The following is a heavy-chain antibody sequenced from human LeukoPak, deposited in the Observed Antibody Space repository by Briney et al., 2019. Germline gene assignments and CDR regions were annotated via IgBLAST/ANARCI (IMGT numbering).Heavy chain of an antibody. D-gene: IGHD3-10*01. CDR3: AREEVITMVRNWFDP. J-gene: IGHJ5*02. CDR1: GGTFSSYA. Sequence: ASVKVSCKASGGTFSSYAISWVRQAPGQGLEWMGRIIPIFGTANYAQKFQGKVTITTDESTSTAYMELSRLRVEDTAVYYCAREEVITMVRNWFDPWGQGTLVTVSS. CDR2: IIPIFGTA. V-gene: IGHV1-69*05.